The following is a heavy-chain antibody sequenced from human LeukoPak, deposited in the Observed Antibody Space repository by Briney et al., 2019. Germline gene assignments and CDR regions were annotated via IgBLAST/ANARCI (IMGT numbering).Heavy chain of an antibody. CDR3: SRGAVGATRGSLDY. CDR1: GASISSYY. CDR2: IYHSGST. V-gene: IGHV4-59*12. J-gene: IGHJ4*02. Sequence: SETLSLTCTVSGASISSYYWNWIRQPPGKELEWIGYIYHSGSTNYNPSLKSRVTISVDKSKNQFSLKLTSVTAADTAVYHCSRGAVGATRGSLDYWGQGTLVTVSS. D-gene: IGHD1-26*01.